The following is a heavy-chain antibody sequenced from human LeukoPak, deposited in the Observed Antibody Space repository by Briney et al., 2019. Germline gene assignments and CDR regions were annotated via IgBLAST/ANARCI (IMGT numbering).Heavy chain of an antibody. D-gene: IGHD2-2*01. CDR1: GGSVSNSNYY. J-gene: IGHJ6*03. V-gene: IGHV4-39*07. CDR2: ITHSGST. CDR3: ARRRDTSALFYNYYYMDV. Sequence: SETLSLTCTVSGGSVSNSNYYCGWVRQPPGKGLEWIGEITHSGSTNYNPSLKSRVTISLDTSKKQLSLKLSSVTAADTAVYYCARRRDTSALFYNYYYMDVWGKGTTVTVSS.